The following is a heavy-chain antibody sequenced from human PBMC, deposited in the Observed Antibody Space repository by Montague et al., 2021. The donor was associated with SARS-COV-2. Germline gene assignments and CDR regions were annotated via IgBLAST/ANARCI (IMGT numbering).Heavy chain of an antibody. V-gene: IGHV4-34*01. CDR1: GGSFGDDH. D-gene: IGHD3-22*01. CDR3: ARGHLSVSMIVVVFTSASYDFDY. CDR2: IRQSGRT. J-gene: IGHJ4*02. Sequence: SETLSLTCAVYGGSFGDDHWSWIRQPPGKGLEWIGNIRQSGRTNYNPSLKSRVTISVDTSKNQFSLKLTSVTAADTGLYFCARGHLSVSMIVVVFTSASYDFDYWGQGAQVTVSS.